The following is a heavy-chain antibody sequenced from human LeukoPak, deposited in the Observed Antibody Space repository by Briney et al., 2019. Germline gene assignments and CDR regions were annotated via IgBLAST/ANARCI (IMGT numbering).Heavy chain of an antibody. V-gene: IGHV4-30-2*06. CDR3: ARLLWSGYTYFDF. CDR2: IDYTGST. Sequence: SETLSLTCTVSGVSIDIGGCYWSWLRQSPGKGLEWIGNIDYTGSTSYNPSLKSRVTISIDKSQNQFSLQLSSVTAADTAVYYYARLLWSGYTYFDFWGQGTLVTVSS. D-gene: IGHD3-3*01. CDR1: GVSIDIGGCY. J-gene: IGHJ4*02.